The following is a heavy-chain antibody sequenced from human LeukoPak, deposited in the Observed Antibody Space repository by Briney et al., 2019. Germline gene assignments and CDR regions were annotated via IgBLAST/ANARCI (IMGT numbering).Heavy chain of an antibody. Sequence: SETLSLTCTVSGGSISSYYWSWIRQPPGKGLEWIGYIYYSGGANYNASLKSRVTMSVDTSKNQLSLKLSSVTAADTAVYYCARGYYYFDYWGQGTLVTVSS. D-gene: IGHD1-26*01. V-gene: IGHV4-59*01. J-gene: IGHJ4*02. CDR3: ARGYYYFDY. CDR1: GGSISSYY. CDR2: IYYSGGA.